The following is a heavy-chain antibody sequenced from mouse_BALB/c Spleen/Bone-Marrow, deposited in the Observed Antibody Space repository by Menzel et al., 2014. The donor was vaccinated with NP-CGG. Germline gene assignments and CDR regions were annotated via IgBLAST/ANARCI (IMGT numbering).Heavy chain of an antibody. D-gene: IGHD2-1*01. CDR2: IYPGDGDT. J-gene: IGHJ3*01. V-gene: IGHV1-80*01. Sequence: QVQLQQSGAELVRPGSSVKISCKASGYAFSSYWMNWVKQRPGQGLEWIGQIYPGDGDTNYNGKFKGKATLTADKSPSTAYMQLSSLTSEDSAVYFCARTGNLAWFAYWGQGTLVTVSA. CDR3: ARTGNLAWFAY. CDR1: GYAFSSYW.